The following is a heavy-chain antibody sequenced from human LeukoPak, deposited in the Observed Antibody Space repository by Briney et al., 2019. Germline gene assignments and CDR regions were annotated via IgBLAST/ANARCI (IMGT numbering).Heavy chain of an antibody. CDR3: ARDQDYYGSGSYGPDY. CDR1: GGSISSYY. J-gene: IGHJ4*02. CDR2: IYYSGST. D-gene: IGHD3-10*01. Sequence: PSETLSLTCTVSGGSISSYYWSWIRQPPGKGLEYIGYIYYSGSTNYNPSLKSRVTISVDTSKNQFSLKLSSVTAADTAVYYCARDQDYYGSGSYGPDYWGQGTLITVSS. V-gene: IGHV4-59*12.